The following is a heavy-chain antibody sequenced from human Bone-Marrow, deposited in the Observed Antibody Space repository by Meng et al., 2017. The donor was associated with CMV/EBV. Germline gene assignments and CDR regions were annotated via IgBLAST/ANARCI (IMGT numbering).Heavy chain of an antibody. D-gene: IGHD3-10*01. CDR3: ASDHLASGG. CDR1: GYTFTGYF. V-gene: IGHV1-2*02. J-gene: IGHJ4*02. Sequence: ASVKVSCKASGYTFTGYFMHWVRQAPGQGLEWMGWINPNSGGTNYAQEFQGRVTMTGDTSISTAYMELSGLTSDDTAVYYCASDHLASGGWGQGTLVTVSS. CDR2: INPNSGGT.